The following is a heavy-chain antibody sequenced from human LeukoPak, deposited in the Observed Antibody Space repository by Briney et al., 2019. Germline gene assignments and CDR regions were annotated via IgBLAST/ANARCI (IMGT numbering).Heavy chain of an antibody. J-gene: IGHJ3*02. CDR1: GFTFNTFT. Sequence: GGSLRLSCAASGFTFNTFTMNWVRQAPGKGLEWVSSISSTSSYIYYADSLKGRFTISRDNAKNSLYLQMNSLRAEDTAVYYCARSYYYDSPDAFDIWGQGTMVTVSS. D-gene: IGHD3-22*01. V-gene: IGHV3-21*01. CDR3: ARSYYYDSPDAFDI. CDR2: ISSTSSYI.